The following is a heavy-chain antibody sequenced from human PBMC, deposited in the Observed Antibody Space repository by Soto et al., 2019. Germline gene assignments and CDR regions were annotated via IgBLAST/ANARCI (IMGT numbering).Heavy chain of an antibody. CDR1: GFTFTSSA. CDR3: AVDVSYYDILTGPRYYYYGMDV. D-gene: IGHD3-9*01. V-gene: IGHV1-58*01. J-gene: IGHJ6*02. CDR2: IVVGSGNT. Sequence: SVKVSCKASGFTFTSSAVQWVRQARGQRLEWIGWIVVGSGNTNYAQKFQERVTITRDMSTSTAYMELSSLRSEDTAVYYCAVDVSYYDILTGPRYYYYGMDVWGQGTTVTVSS.